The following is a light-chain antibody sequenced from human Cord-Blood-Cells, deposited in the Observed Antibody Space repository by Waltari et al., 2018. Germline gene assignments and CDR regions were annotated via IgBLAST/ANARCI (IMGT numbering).Light chain of an antibody. CDR1: QSISSY. J-gene: IGKJ4*01. CDR2: AAS. Sequence: SLSASVGDRVTITCRASQSISSYLNWYQQKPGKAPKLLIYAASSLQSGVPSRFSGSGSGTDFTLTISSLQPEDFATYYCQQSYSALTFGGGTKVEIK. V-gene: IGKV1-39*01. CDR3: QQSYSALT.